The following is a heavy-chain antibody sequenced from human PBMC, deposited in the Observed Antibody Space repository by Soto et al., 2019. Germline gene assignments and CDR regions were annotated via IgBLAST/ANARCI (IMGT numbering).Heavy chain of an antibody. J-gene: IGHJ6*02. CDR3: ARDRGNYETYYYYAMDV. CDR1: GFTFSSYS. Sequence: GGSLRLSCAASGFTFSSYSMNWVRQAPGKGLEWVSSISSSSSYMYYAESVGGRFTISRDNAKDSLNLHMNSLRAEDTAVYYCARDRGNYETYYYYAMDVWGQGTTVTVSS. V-gene: IGHV3-21*01. D-gene: IGHD3-16*01. CDR2: ISSSSSYM.